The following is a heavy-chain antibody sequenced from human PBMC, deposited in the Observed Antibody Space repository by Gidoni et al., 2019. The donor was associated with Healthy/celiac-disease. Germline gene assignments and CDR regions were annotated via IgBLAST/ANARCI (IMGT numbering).Heavy chain of an antibody. CDR1: GFTFSRYS. V-gene: IGHV3-21*01. CDR3: AREGSSSWYNNWFDP. D-gene: IGHD6-13*01. CDR2: ISSSISYI. Sequence: EVQLVESGGGLVKHGGSLSLSCAASGFTFSRYSMNWVCQSPGKWLEWVSSISSSISYIYYADSVKGRFTISRDNAKNSLYLQMNSLRAEDTAVYYCAREGSSSWYNNWFDPWGQGTLVTVSS. J-gene: IGHJ5*02.